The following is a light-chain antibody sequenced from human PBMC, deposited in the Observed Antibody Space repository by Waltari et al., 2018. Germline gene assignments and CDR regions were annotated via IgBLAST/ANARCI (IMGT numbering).Light chain of an antibody. J-gene: IGKJ2*01. V-gene: IGKV2-30*02. Sequence: DVVMTQSPLSLPVTLGQPASIPCRSSQSLAHSDGNIYLNWFQQRPGQSPRRLIYKVSNRDSGVPDRFSGSGSGTDFTLKISRVEAEDVGVYYCMQGTHWRTFGQGTKLEIK. CDR3: MQGTHWRT. CDR1: QSLAHSDGNIY. CDR2: KVS.